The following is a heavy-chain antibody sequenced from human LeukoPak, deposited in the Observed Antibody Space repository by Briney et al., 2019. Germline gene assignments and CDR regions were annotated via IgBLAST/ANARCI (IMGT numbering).Heavy chain of an antibody. D-gene: IGHD6-13*01. V-gene: IGHV3-23*01. CDR2: ISGSGGST. CDR3: AREQQLSASFDP. Sequence: TGGSLRLSCAASGFTFTSYAMTWVRQAPGKGLVWVSAISGSGGSTYYADSVRGRFTISRDNSKNTLYLQMNSLRAEDTAVYYCAREQQLSASFDPWGQGTLVTVSS. J-gene: IGHJ5*02. CDR1: GFTFTSYA.